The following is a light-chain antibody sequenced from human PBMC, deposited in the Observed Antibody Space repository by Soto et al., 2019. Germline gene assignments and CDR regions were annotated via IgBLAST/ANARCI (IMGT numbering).Light chain of an antibody. CDR1: QSVNTY. CDR3: QQRQNWPPLT. V-gene: IGKV3-11*01. J-gene: IGKJ4*01. Sequence: VLTQSPATLSLSPGERATLSCRASQSVNTYLAWYQQRPGKAPRLLIYDASNRAAGIPARFSGSGSGTDFTLTISSLEPEDFAVYYCQQRQNWPPLTFGGGSVVEIK. CDR2: DAS.